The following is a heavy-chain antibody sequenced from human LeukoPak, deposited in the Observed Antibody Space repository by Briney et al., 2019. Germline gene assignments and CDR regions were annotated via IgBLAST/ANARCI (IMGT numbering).Heavy chain of an antibody. J-gene: IGHJ3*02. CDR1: GFTVSNNY. V-gene: IGHV3-66*01. CDR2: IYSGGST. Sequence: GRSLTLSCAASGFTVSNNYMRWVRQAPGKGLEWVSLIYSGGSTYYADSVKGRFIISRDNSKNTLYLQMNSLRAEDAAVYYCARGGSYLSAFDIWGQGTMVTVSS. CDR3: ARGGSYLSAFDI. D-gene: IGHD1-26*01.